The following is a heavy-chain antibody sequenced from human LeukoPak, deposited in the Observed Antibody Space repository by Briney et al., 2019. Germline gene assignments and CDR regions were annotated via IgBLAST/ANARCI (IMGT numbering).Heavy chain of an antibody. CDR3: ARGGITMVRGVLWNWFDP. V-gene: IGHV4-4*02. J-gene: IGHJ5*02. D-gene: IGHD3-10*01. Sequence: SETLSLTCAVSGGSISSSNWWSWVRQPPGKGLEWIGEIYHSGSTNYNPSLKSRVTISVDKSKNQFSLKLSSVTAADTAVYYCARGGITMVRGVLWNWFDPWGQGTLVTVSS. CDR2: IYHSGST. CDR1: GGSISSSNW.